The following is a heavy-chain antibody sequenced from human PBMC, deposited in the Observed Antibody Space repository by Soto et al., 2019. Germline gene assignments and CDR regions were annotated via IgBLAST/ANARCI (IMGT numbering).Heavy chain of an antibody. V-gene: IGHV3-23*01. CDR2: ISYNGADR. CDR1: GFTFSTYA. D-gene: IGHD6-13*01. Sequence: EVQLLESGGGLVQPGESLRLSCAASGFTFSTYAMTWVRQAPGKGLEWVSGISYNGADRYCADSVRGRFTISRDNSKNTLYLQMNSLRAEDTALYYCAKRVAASGSGWDYWGQGTLVTVSS. CDR3: AKRVAASGSGWDY. J-gene: IGHJ4*02.